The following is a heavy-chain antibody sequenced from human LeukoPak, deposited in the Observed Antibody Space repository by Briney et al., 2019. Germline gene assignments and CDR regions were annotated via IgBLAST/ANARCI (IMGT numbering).Heavy chain of an antibody. CDR3: ARHVSPYSSRLDWFDP. J-gene: IGHJ5*02. V-gene: IGHV4-39*01. CDR2: IYYSGST. D-gene: IGHD6-13*01. Sequence: SETLSLTCTVSGGSISSSSYYWGWIRQPPGKGLEWIGSIYYSGSTYYNPSLKSRVTISVDTSKNQFSLKLSSVTAAGTAVYYCARHVSPYSSRLDWFDPWGQGTLVTVSS. CDR1: GGSISSSSYY.